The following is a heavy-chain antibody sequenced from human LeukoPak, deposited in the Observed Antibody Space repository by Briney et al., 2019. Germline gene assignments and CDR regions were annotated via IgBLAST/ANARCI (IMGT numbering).Heavy chain of an antibody. J-gene: IGHJ4*02. CDR1: GGSISSSSYY. D-gene: IGHD3-22*01. Sequence: PSETLSLTCTVSGGSISSSSYYWGWIRQPPGKGLEWIVSIYYSGSTYYNPSRKSRVTISVDTSKNQFSLKLSSVTAADTAVYYCARRVEYYDSSRYPGFDYWGQGTLVTVSS. CDR2: IYYSGST. CDR3: ARRVEYYDSSRYPGFDY. V-gene: IGHV4-39*01.